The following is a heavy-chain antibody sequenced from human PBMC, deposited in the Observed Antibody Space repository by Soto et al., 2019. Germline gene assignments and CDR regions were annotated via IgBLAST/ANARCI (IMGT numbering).Heavy chain of an antibody. D-gene: IGHD1-26*01. CDR2: ISGNGGDT. J-gene: IGHJ4*02. CDR1: GFTFSSHA. V-gene: IGHV3-23*01. Sequence: EVQLLESGGGLVQPGGSLRLSCRAAGFTFSSHAMNWVRQAPGKGLEWVSSISGNGGDTYYADSVKGRYTISRDNSKNTLYLLMNSLRAEDTAVYFCAKVVGTTALVGIDYWGQGTLVTVSS. CDR3: AKVVGTTALVGIDY.